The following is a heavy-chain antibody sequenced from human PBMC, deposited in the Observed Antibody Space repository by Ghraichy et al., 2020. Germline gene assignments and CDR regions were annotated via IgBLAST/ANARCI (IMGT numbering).Heavy chain of an antibody. D-gene: IGHD3-10*01. J-gene: IGHJ4*02. CDR2: IYSGGST. CDR1: GLTVSNNY. CDR3: ARAVVDSGFDYFDY. V-gene: IGHV3-53*01. Sequence: GESLNISCAASGLTVSNNYMGWVRQAPGKGLEWVSIIYSGGSTYYPDSVKGRFATSRDNSKNTLYLQMNSLRAEDTAVYYCARAVVDSGFDYFDYWGQGALVTVSS.